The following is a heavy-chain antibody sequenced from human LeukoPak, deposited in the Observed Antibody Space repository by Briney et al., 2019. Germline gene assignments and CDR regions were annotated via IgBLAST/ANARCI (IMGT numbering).Heavy chain of an antibody. CDR2: IYYSGST. D-gene: IGHD2-2*01. J-gene: IGHJ5*02. CDR1: GGSISSYY. CDR3: ARVYCSSTSCYSPLRIFDP. Sequence: SETLSLTCTVSGGSISSYYWSWIRQPPGKGLEWIGYIYYSGSTNYNPSLKSRVTISVDTSKNQFSLRLSSVTAADTAVYYCARVYCSSTSCYSPLRIFDPWGQGTLVTVSS. V-gene: IGHV4-59*01.